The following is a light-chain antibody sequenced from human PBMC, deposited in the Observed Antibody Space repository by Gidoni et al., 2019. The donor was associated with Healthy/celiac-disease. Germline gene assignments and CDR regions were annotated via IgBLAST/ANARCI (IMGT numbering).Light chain of an antibody. CDR2: WAS. CDR3: QQYYSTPWT. V-gene: IGKV4-1*01. Sequence: DIVMTQSPAFLAVSLGERATINCKSSQSVLYSSNNKNYLAWYQQKPGQPPKLLIYWASTREPGVPDRFSGSGSGTDFTLTISSLQAEDVAVYYCQQYYSTPWTFGQGTKVEIK. J-gene: IGKJ1*01. CDR1: QSVLYSSNNKNY.